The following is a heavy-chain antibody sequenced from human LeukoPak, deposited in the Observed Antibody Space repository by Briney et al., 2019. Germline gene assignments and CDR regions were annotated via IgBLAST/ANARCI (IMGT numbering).Heavy chain of an antibody. V-gene: IGHV1-2*02. J-gene: IGHJ4*02. CDR2: INPNSGGT. D-gene: IGHD3-10*01. Sequence: GASVKVSCKASGYTFTGYYMHWVRQAPGQGPEWMGWINPNSGGTNYAQKFQGRVTMTRDTSISTAYMELSRLRSDDTAVYYCARDLAYYYGSGSYGRWGQGTLVTVSS. CDR1: GYTFTGYY. CDR3: ARDLAYYYGSGSYGR.